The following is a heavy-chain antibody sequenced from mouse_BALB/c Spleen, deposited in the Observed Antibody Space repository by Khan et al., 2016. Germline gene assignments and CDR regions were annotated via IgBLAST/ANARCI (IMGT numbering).Heavy chain of an antibody. D-gene: IGHD1-2*01. CDR2: IHYNGST. Sequence: EVQLQESGPDLVKPSQSLSLTCTVTGYSITSGYRWHWIRQFPGNKLEWMGYIHYNGSTNYNPSLKSRISITRDTSKNQFFLQLNSVTTEDPATYYCASPHYYGGDYWGQGTTLTVSS. V-gene: IGHV3-1*02. CDR3: ASPHYYGGDY. J-gene: IGHJ2*01. CDR1: GYSITSGYR.